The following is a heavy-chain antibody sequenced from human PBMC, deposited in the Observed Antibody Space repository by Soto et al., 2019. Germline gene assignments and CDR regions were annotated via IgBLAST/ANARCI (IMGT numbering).Heavy chain of an antibody. CDR1: GFTFNNYG. Sequence: GGSLRLSCAASGFTFNNYGMHWVRQAPGKGLEWVAVIWYDGRNKYYADSVKGRFTISRDTSTNTLYLQMDSLGAEDTAVYYCARDDRASGCYVAMDVWGQGTTVTVSS. V-gene: IGHV3-33*01. D-gene: IGHD6-19*01. J-gene: IGHJ6*02. CDR3: ARDDRASGCYVAMDV. CDR2: IWYDGRNK.